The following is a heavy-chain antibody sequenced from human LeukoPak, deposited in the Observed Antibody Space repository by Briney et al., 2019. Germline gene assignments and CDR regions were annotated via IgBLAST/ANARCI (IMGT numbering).Heavy chain of an antibody. CDR3: ARDVLR. V-gene: IGHV4-31*03. CDR1: GDSMTSGGYY. J-gene: IGHJ4*02. CDR2: IYKTGST. Sequence: SETLSLTCTVSGDSMTSGGYYWSWIRQRPGKGLEWIGYIYKTGSTYYNPSLKSRVTMSVDTSRNQFSLKLNSVTAADTAVYYCARDVLRWGQGTLVTVSS.